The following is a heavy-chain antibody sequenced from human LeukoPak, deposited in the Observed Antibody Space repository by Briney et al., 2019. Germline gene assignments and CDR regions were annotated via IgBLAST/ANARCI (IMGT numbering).Heavy chain of an antibody. V-gene: IGHV4-4*07. CDR3: ARQDSSTWGYYYMDV. CDR2: IFSSGRT. J-gene: IGHJ6*03. CDR1: GGSISSYY. Sequence: ASETLSLTCTVSGGSISSYYCTWIRQPAGKGLEWIGLIFSSGRTTYNPSLKSRVTMSVEMSKNQFSLKLSSVTAADTAVYYCARQDSSTWGYYYMDVWGKGTTVTISS. D-gene: IGHD6-19*01.